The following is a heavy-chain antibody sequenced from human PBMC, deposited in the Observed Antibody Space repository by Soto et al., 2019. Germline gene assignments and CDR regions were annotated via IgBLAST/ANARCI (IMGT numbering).Heavy chain of an antibody. CDR3: ARRNGASFDY. CDR1: GGSISSYY. J-gene: IGHJ4*02. V-gene: IGHV4-59*01. D-gene: IGHD4-17*01. CDR2: IYYSGRT. Sequence: QVQLQESGPGLVKPSETLSLTCTVSGGSISSYYWSWIRQPPGKGLEWIGYIYYSGRTNYNPSRRSRVTISVDTSKNQFSLKLSSVTAADTAVYYCARRNGASFDYWGQATLVTVSS.